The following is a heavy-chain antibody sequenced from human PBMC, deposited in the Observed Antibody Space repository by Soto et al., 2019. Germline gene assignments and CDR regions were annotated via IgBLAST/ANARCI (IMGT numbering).Heavy chain of an antibody. J-gene: IGHJ4*02. V-gene: IGHV1-69*13. CDR2: IIPIFGTA. CDR1: GGTFSSYA. CDR3: ASPKRSGGSCYAY. Sequence: GASVKVSCKASGGTFSSYAISWVRQAPGQGLEWMGGIIPIFGTANYAQKFQGRVTITADESTSTAYMELSSLRSEDTAVYYCASPKRSGGSCYAYWGQGTLVTVSS. D-gene: IGHD2-15*01.